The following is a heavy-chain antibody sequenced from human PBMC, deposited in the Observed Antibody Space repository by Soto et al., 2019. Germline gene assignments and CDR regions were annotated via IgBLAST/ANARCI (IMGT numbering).Heavy chain of an antibody. CDR2: IYYSGST. Sequence: QLQLQESGPGLVKPSETLSLTCTVSGGSISSRSYYWGWIRQPPGKGLEWIGSIYYSGSTYYNPSLKSRVIISVDTSKNQFSLKLSSVTAADTAVYYCARPPYYYDSSGYPLYYGMDVWGQGTTVTVSS. CDR1: GGSISSRSYY. J-gene: IGHJ6*02. V-gene: IGHV4-39*01. CDR3: ARPPYYYDSSGYPLYYGMDV. D-gene: IGHD3-22*01.